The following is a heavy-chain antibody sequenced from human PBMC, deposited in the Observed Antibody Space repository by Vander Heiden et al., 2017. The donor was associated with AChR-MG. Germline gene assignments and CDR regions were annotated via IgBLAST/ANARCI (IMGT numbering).Heavy chain of an antibody. CDR1: GYPLGGYY. J-gene: IGHJ6*02. D-gene: IGHD2-2*01. CDR2: INPNSGGT. CDR3: ARDHCTTSNCYEYHYHGLDV. Sequence: QLQLVQSGTEVKTPGASVKVSCRASGYPLGGYYPHWVRQAAGQGLEWMGWINPNSGGTNYAQKFQDRVTMTRDTSINTAYMALSSLRSDDTAVYYCARDHCTTSNCYEYHYHGLDVWGQGTTVTVSS. V-gene: IGHV1-2*02.